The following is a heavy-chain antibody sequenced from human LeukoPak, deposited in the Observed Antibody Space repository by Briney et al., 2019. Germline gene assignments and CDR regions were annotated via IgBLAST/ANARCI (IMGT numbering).Heavy chain of an antibody. Sequence: SETLSLTCTVSGGSISSYYWSWIRQPPGKGLEWIGEINHSGSTNYNPSLKSRVTISVDTSKNQFSLKLSSVTAADTAVYYCARGPTYYDYAWGSYRYKAYFDYWGQGTLVTVSS. V-gene: IGHV4-34*01. CDR1: GGSISSYY. D-gene: IGHD3-16*02. J-gene: IGHJ4*02. CDR2: INHSGST. CDR3: ARGPTYYDYAWGSYRYKAYFDY.